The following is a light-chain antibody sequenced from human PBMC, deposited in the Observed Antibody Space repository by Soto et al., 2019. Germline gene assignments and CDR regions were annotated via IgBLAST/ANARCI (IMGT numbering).Light chain of an antibody. V-gene: IGLV1-44*01. CDR2: DNS. CDR3: AAWDDSLNAVV. CDR1: ISNIGTNT. Sequence: QLVLTQAPSASETPGQRVTISCSGSISNIGTNTVNWHQQFPGTAPKVLIYDNSRRPSGVPDRFSGSKSGTSASLTISGLQSEDEADYYCAAWDDSLNAVVFGGGTKLTVL. J-gene: IGLJ3*02.